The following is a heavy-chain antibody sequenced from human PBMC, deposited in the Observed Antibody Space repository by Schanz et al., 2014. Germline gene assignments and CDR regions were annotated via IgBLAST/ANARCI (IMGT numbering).Heavy chain of an antibody. Sequence: QVQLVQSGAEVKKPGASVRLSCEASGYTFTSYDINWVRQAPGQGLEWMGIVNPGGGSTSVAQRFQTRVTLTRDTSTGTAYLGLTRLRFEDTAVYYCARGSLAGYVALLMAANDYWGQGTLLNVSS. J-gene: IGHJ4*02. D-gene: IGHD2-15*01. CDR1: GYTFTSYD. CDR3: ARGSLAGYVALLMAANDY. V-gene: IGHV1-46*01. CDR2: VNPGGGST.